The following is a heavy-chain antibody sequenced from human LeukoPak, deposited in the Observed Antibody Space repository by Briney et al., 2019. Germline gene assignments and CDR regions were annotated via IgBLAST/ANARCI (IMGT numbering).Heavy chain of an antibody. CDR1: GYSFTSYW. CDR2: MYPGDSDT. D-gene: IGHD2-2*01. V-gene: IGHV5-51*01. CDR3: VRRDITSRYVVWFDP. J-gene: IGHJ5*02. Sequence: GESLKIFCKGSGYSFTSYWIGWVRQMPGKGLELMGIMYPGDSDTRYRPSFQGQVTISADKSINTAYLQWNSLKASDTAIYYCVRRDITSRYVVWFDPWGQGTPVAVSS.